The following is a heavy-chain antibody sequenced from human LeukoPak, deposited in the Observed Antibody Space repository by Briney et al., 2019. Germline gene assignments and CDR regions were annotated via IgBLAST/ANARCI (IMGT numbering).Heavy chain of an antibody. CDR3: ARVMSGYYVVLDI. V-gene: IGHV3-21*01. Sequence: PGGSLRLSCAASGFTFSSYAMHWVRQAPGKGLEWVSSISNTRTYIYYADSVKGRFTISRDNAKRSLYLQMNSLRAEDTAVYYCARVMSGYYVVLDIWGQGTMVTVSS. J-gene: IGHJ3*02. CDR2: ISNTRTYI. D-gene: IGHD3-3*01. CDR1: GFTFSSYA.